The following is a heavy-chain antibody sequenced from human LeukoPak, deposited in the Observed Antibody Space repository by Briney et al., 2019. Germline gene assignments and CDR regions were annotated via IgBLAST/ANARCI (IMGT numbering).Heavy chain of an antibody. D-gene: IGHD4-17*01. V-gene: IGHV4-34*01. Sequence: SETLSLTCAVYGGSFSGYYWSWIRRPPGKGLEWIGEINHSGSTNYNPSLKSRVTISVDTSKNQFSLKLSSVTAADTAVYYCARSENDYGDYYYGMDVWGQGTTVTVSS. CDR1: GGSFSGYY. J-gene: IGHJ6*02. CDR3: ARSENDYGDYYYGMDV. CDR2: INHSGST.